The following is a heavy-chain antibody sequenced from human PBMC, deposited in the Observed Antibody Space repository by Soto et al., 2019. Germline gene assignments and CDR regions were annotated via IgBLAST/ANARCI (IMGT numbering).Heavy chain of an antibody. J-gene: IGHJ6*02. CDR2: ISPYSGNT. V-gene: IGHV1-18*01. CDR3: AMVDNVTPTPQDV. CDR1: GYIFVNYG. Sequence: QVQLVQSGDEVRKPGSSVKVSCKASGYIFVNYGIAWVRQAPGQGLEWMGWISPYSGNTHYASKVQGRLTMTTDTSTSTAYMGLGSLTSDDTAVYYCAMVDNVTPTPQDVWGQGTTVTVSS. D-gene: IGHD5-12*01.